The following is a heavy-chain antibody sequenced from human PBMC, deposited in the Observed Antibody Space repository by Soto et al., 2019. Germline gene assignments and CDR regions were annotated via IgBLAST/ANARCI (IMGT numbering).Heavy chain of an antibody. V-gene: IGHV3-30*18. D-gene: IGHD6-19*01. Sequence: VQLVESGGGVVQPGRSLRLSCAASGFTFSDYAMHWVRQTPGKGLEWVAVVSHDGRNTHYGDFVKGRFTISRDSSKNTDSLELTSLTAEDIAVYYCAKGGRQWLVTSDFNYLGQGVLVTVSS. J-gene: IGHJ4*02. CDR2: VSHDGRNT. CDR1: GFTFSDYA. CDR3: AKGGRQWLVTSDFNY.